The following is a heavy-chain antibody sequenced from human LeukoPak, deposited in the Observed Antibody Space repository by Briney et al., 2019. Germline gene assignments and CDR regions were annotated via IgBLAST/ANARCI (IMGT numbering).Heavy chain of an antibody. Sequence: PGGSLRLSCAASGFTFSSYAMSWVRQAPGKGLEWVSSISGSGGSTYYADSVKGRFTISRDNAKNTLYLQMNSLRAEDTAVYYCAKALAGYCSSTSCYQEAKVGYYYYGMDVWGKGTTVTVSS. CDR2: ISGSGGST. V-gene: IGHV3-23*01. D-gene: IGHD2-2*01. J-gene: IGHJ6*04. CDR1: GFTFSSYA. CDR3: AKALAGYCSSTSCYQEAKVGYYYYGMDV.